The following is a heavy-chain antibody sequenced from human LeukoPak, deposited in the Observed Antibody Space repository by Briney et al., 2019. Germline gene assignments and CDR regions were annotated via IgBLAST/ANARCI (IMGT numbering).Heavy chain of an antibody. CDR3: ARGYQMLPY. D-gene: IGHD2-2*01. J-gene: IGHJ4*02. CDR2: IYYSGST. V-gene: IGHV4-59*01. Sequence: SETLSLTCTVSGDSISSYYWSWIRQPPGKGLEWIGYIYYSGSTTYNPSLRSRLTISVDASKNQFSLKLSSVTAADTAVYYCARGYQMLPYWGQGTLVTVSS. CDR1: GDSISSYY.